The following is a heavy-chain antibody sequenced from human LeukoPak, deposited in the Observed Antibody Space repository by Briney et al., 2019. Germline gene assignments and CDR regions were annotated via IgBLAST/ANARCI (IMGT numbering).Heavy chain of an antibody. CDR1: GGSFSGYY. CDR3: ARRDDYGDYGWFDP. CDR2: IYYSGST. D-gene: IGHD4-17*01. J-gene: IGHJ5*02. V-gene: IGHV4-59*08. Sequence: SETLSLTCAVYGGSFSGYYWSWIRQPPGKGLEWIGYIYYSGSTNYNPSLKSRVTISVDTSKNQFSLKLSSVTAADTAVYYCARRDDYGDYGWFDPWGQGTLVTVS.